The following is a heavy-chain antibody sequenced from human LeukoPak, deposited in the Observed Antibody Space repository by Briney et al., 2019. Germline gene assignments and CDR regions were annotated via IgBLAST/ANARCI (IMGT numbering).Heavy chain of an antibody. D-gene: IGHD2-2*01. CDR3: ARSWETQLGFDY. J-gene: IGHJ4*02. CDR2: ISAYNGNT. V-gene: IGHV1-18*01. Sequence: ASVKVSCKASGYTFTSYGISWVRQAPGQGLEWMGWISAYNGNTNYAQKLQGRVTITADKSTSTAYMELSSLRSDDTAVYYCARSWETQLGFDYWGQGTLVTVSS. CDR1: GYTFTSYG.